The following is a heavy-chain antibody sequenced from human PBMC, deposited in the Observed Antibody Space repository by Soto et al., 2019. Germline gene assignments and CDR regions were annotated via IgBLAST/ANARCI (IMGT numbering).Heavy chain of an antibody. CDR1: GGSFSGYY. Sequence: SETLSLTCAVYGGSFSGYYWSWIRQPPGKGLEWIGEINHSGSTNYNPSLKSRVTISVDTSKNQFSLKLSSVTAADTAVYYCASGDYYDSSGYYPDAFDIWGQGTMVTVSS. J-gene: IGHJ3*02. CDR2: INHSGST. D-gene: IGHD3-22*01. CDR3: ASGDYYDSSGYYPDAFDI. V-gene: IGHV4-34*01.